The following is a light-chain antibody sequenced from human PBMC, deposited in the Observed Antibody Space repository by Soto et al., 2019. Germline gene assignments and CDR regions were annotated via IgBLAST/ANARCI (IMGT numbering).Light chain of an antibody. J-gene: IGKJ4*01. CDR3: QQYDSSST. CDR2: KAS. Sequence: DIQVTQSPSTLSAYVGDRVTITCRASQNIRYWLAWYQQKPGKAPRLLIYKASSLGSGVPSRFSGGGSGTEFTLTISSLQPDDSATYYCQQYDSSSTFGGGTKVDIK. CDR1: QNIRYW. V-gene: IGKV1-5*03.